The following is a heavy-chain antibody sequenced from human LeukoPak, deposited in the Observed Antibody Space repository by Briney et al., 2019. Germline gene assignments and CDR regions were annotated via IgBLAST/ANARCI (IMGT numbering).Heavy chain of an antibody. CDR2: IYYFGNT. V-gene: IGHV4-59*01. CDR1: GGSIDTYY. CDR3: AKLGSPRAF. J-gene: IGHJ4*02. Sequence: PSENLCLTCSVSGGSIDTYYWSWIRQSPGKGLEWIGYIYYFGNTDYNPSLKSRVTISVDTSKNQFSLNLRSVTAADTAVYYCAKLGSPRAFWGQGILVRVSS. D-gene: IGHD7-27*01.